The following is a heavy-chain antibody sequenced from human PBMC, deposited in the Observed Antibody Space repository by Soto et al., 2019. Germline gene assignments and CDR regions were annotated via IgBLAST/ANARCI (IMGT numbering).Heavy chain of an antibody. CDR1: GGTFSSYA. Sequence: SVKFSCKASGGTFSSYAISWVRQAPGQGLEWMGGIIPIFGTANYAQKFQGRVTITADESTSTAYMELSSLRSEDTAVYYCAATTYYYDSSGYYLDYWGQGTLVTVSS. V-gene: IGHV1-69*13. J-gene: IGHJ4*02. CDR3: AATTYYYDSSGYYLDY. CDR2: IIPIFGTA. D-gene: IGHD3-22*01.